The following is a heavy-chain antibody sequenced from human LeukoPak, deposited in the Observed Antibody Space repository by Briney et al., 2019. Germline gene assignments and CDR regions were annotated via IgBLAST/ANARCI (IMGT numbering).Heavy chain of an antibody. Sequence: SGPTLLHPTTALTVTFSFSGCSRTTLLMCVGWVRQAPVKALERITPNDYDGEKVYNASLKTRLAISKASSHTQVVLTMTNMDPVDTATYYCARIRGPVGSNWFRTTGYFDFWGQGALVTVSS. J-gene: IGHJ4*02. CDR2: NDYDGEK. D-gene: IGHD1-1*01. CDR3: ARIRGPVGSNWFRTTGYFDF. CDR1: GCSRTTLLMC. V-gene: IGHV2-70*17.